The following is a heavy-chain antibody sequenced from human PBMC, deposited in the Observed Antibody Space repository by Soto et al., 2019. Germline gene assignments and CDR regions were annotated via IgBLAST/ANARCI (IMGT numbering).Heavy chain of an antibody. D-gene: IGHD3-22*01. V-gene: IGHV4-59*02. Sequence: QMQLQASGPGLVKPSETLSLTCNVSGASVSNGYWSWIRQPPGKGLEWIGFMYFGGSFNYNPSLSSRVPISVETSKNQFSMKLTSVTASDTAVYFCARSYYDSTGFAVDPWGQGTLVTVSS. CDR3: ARSYYDSTGFAVDP. CDR2: MYFGGSF. J-gene: IGHJ5*02. CDR1: GASVSNGY.